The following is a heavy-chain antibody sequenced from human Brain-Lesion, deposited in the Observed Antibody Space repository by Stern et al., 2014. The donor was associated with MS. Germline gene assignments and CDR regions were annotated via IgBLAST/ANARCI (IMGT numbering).Heavy chain of an antibody. CDR2: INPNTGGT. CDR1: GYIFTGYS. V-gene: IGHV1-2*02. Sequence: QVQLVESGAEVKKPGASVKVSCKTSGYIFTGYSIHWVRQAPGHGLEWMARINPNTGGTKYAQKFQGRVTMSRDTSISTAYVELSSLTSDDTAVYYCARDQRGITIFGVVTDYYYLGMDVWGQGTTVTVSS. J-gene: IGHJ6*02. D-gene: IGHD3-3*01. CDR3: ARDQRGITIFGVVTDYYYLGMDV.